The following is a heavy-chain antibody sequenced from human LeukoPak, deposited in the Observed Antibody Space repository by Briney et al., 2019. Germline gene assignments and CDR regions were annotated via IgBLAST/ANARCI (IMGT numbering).Heavy chain of an antibody. CDR3: ARSGRLGGDYPYYYYYYMDV. CDR1: GGSISSGGYY. Sequence: PSETLSLTCTVSGGSISSGGYYWGWIRQPPGKGLEWIGSIYYSGNTYYNPSLKSRVTISVDTSKNEFSLKLTSVTAADTAVYYCARSGRLGGDYPYYYYYYMDVWGKGTTVTVSS. CDR2: IYYSGNT. V-gene: IGHV4-39*07. J-gene: IGHJ6*03. D-gene: IGHD4-17*01.